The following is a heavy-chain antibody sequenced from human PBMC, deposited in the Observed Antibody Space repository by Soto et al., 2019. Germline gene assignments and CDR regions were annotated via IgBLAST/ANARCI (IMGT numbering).Heavy chain of an antibody. CDR2: IIPIFGTA. CDR1: GGTFSSYA. CDR3: ARSQGGSSSLDIYYYSYYGMDV. D-gene: IGHD2-15*01. J-gene: IGHJ6*02. Sequence: QVQLVQSGAEVKKPGTSVQVSCKAPGGTFSSYAISWVRQAPGQGLEWMGGIIPIFGTANYAQKFQGRVTITADEYTSTGYMELSSLRSEDTAVYYCARSQGGSSSLDIYYYSYYGMDVWGQGTTVTVSS. V-gene: IGHV1-69*01.